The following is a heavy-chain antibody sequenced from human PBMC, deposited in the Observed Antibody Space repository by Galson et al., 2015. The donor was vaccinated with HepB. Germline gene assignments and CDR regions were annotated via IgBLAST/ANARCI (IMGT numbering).Heavy chain of an antibody. Sequence: SLRLSCAASGFTFSSYGMHWVRQAPGKGLEWVAVIWYDGSNKYYADSVKGRFTISRDNSKNTLYLQMNSLRAEDTAVYYCARDRGGTYGDYMDYWGQGTLVTVSS. CDR1: GFTFSSYG. J-gene: IGHJ4*02. CDR3: ARDRGGTYGDYMDY. D-gene: IGHD4-17*01. V-gene: IGHV3-33*01. CDR2: IWYDGSNK.